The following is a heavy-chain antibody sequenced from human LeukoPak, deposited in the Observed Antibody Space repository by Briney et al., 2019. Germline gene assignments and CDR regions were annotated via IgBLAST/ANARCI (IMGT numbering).Heavy chain of an antibody. CDR1: GCTFINYD. J-gene: IGHJ4*02. CDR2: MNPSSANT. V-gene: IGHV1-8*03. Sequence: GASVKVSCKASGCTFINYDINWVRQAPGQGLEWMGWMNPSSANTGYAQKFQGRVTITRNTSIGTAFMELSSLRAEDTAVYYCAKDLGESGSYTPALDYWGQGTLVTVSS. CDR3: AKDLGESGSYTPALDY. D-gene: IGHD1-26*01.